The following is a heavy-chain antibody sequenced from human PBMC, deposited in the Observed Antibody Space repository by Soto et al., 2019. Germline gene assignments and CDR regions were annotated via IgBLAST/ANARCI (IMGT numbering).Heavy chain of an antibody. V-gene: IGHV1-69*02. CDR3: AGGGRHYDFWSGHIN. CDR2: IIPILGIA. J-gene: IGHJ4*02. Sequence: QVQLVHSGAEVKKPGSSVKVSCKASGGTFSSYTISWVRQAPGQGLEWMGRIIPILGIANYAQKFQGRVTITADKSTSTAYMELSSLRSEDTAVYYCAGGGRHYDFWSGHINWGQGTLVTVSS. CDR1: GGTFSSYT. D-gene: IGHD3-3*01.